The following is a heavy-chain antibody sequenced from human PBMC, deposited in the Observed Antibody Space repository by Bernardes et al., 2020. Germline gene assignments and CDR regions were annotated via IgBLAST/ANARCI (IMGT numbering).Heavy chain of an antibody. J-gene: IGHJ6*03. D-gene: IGHD3-10*01. CDR1: GYTFTSYD. Sequence: ASVKVSCKASGYTFTSYDINWVRQATGQGLEWMGWMNPNSGNTGYAQKFQGRVTMTRNTSISTAYMELSSLRSEDTAVYYCARVPLWFGGYYYYYYMDVWGKGTTVTVSS. CDR2: MNPNSGNT. V-gene: IGHV1-8*01. CDR3: ARVPLWFGGYYYYYYMDV.